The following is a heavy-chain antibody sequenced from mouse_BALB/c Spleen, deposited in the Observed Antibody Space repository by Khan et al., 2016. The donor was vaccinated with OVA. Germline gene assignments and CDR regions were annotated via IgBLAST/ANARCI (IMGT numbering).Heavy chain of an antibody. CDR2: ISDVGSYI. CDR3: IRGYYGDPFAY. V-gene: IGHV5-4*02. D-gene: IGHD2-13*01. J-gene: IGHJ3*01. CDR1: GFTFSDYY. Sequence: EVALVASGGGLVKPGGSLKLSCEASGFTFSDYYMYWVRQTPEKRLEWVATISDVGSYIYYLDNVRGRFTISRDNAKNNLYLQMNSLKSEDTAMYYCIRGYYGDPFAYWGNGTLVTVSA.